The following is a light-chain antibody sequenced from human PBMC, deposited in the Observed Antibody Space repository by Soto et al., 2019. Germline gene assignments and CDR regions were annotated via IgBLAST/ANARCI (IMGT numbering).Light chain of an antibody. V-gene: IGKV3-15*01. J-gene: IGKJ5*01. CDR1: ESVDTN. CDR3: QQYNTWPIA. Sequence: IVMKHSPATLSVTQGERVTLSCRVSESVDTNFAWYQQRPGQAPRLLIYGASIRATDVPVRFSGSGSGTDFTLTINSLQSEDSVVYYCQQYNTWPIAFGQGRLLENK. CDR2: GAS.